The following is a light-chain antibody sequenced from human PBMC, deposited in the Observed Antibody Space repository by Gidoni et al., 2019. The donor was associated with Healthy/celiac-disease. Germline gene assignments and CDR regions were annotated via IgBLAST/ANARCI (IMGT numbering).Light chain of an antibody. CDR3: CSYAGSYTHVV. CDR1: SSDVGGYNY. CDR2: DVS. Sequence: QSALTQPGSVSGSPGQSVTISCTGTSSDVGGYNYVSWYQPHPGKAPILMIYDVSKRPSGVPDRFSGSKSGNTASLTISGLQAEDEADYYCCSYAGSYTHVVFGGGTKLTVL. V-gene: IGLV2-11*01. J-gene: IGLJ2*01.